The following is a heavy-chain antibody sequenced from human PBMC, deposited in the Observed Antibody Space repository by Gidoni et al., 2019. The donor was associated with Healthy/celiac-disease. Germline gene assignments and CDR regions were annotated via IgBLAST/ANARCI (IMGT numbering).Heavy chain of an antibody. CDR1: GFTFSSYA. D-gene: IGHD2-15*01. CDR3: AKSNWLYCSGGSCYPSY. V-gene: IGHV3-23*01. J-gene: IGHJ4*02. CDR2: ISGSGGST. Sequence: EVQLLESGGGLVQPGGSLRLSCAASGFTFSSYAMSWVRQAPGKGLEWVSAISGSGGSTYYADSVKGRFTISRDNSKNTLYLQMNSLRAEDTAVYYCAKSNWLYCSGGSCYPSYWGQGTLVTVSS.